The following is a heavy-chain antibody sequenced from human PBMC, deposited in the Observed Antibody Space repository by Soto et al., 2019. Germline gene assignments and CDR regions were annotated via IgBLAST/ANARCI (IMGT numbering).Heavy chain of an antibody. V-gene: IGHV3-30*03. CDR3: ARGDYGDYYQYFAY. CDR2: ISNDGSNK. Sequence: QVHLVESGGGVVQPGRSLRLSCAASGFTFSPYDMHWVRQAPGKGLEWVAVISNDGSNKYYADSVKGRFTISRDNSKNTLCLQMNSLTAEDTAVYYCARGDYGDYYQYFAYWGQGSLVTVSS. J-gene: IGHJ4*02. D-gene: IGHD4-17*01. CDR1: GFTFSPYD.